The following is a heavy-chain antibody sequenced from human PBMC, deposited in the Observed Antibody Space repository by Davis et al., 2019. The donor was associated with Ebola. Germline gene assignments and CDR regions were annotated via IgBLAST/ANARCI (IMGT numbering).Heavy chain of an antibody. CDR1: GFTFSDHY. CDR3: ARVSTGYYFDS. V-gene: IGHV3-72*01. Sequence: GESLKISCAASGFTFSDHYMDWVRQAPGKGLEWVGRTRNKANSPTTEYAASVKGRFTISRDDSKNSLYLQMNSLTTEDTAVYYCARVSTGYYFDSWGQGTLVTVSS. D-gene: IGHD3-9*01. J-gene: IGHJ4*02. CDR2: TRNKANSPTT.